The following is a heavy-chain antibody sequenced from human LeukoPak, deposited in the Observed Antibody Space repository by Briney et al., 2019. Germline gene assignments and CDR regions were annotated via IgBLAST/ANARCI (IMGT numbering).Heavy chain of an antibody. Sequence: GESLKISFKGSGXSFTTYCISWVRQMPGKVLEWMGRIDPSDSYTNYSPSFQGHVTISADKSFSTAYLQWTSLKASDTAMYYCARHAKAYGSSCDYWGQGTLVTVSS. CDR1: GXSFTTYC. D-gene: IGHD6-13*01. CDR2: IDPSDSYT. CDR3: ARHAKAYGSSCDY. J-gene: IGHJ4*02. V-gene: IGHV5-10-1*01.